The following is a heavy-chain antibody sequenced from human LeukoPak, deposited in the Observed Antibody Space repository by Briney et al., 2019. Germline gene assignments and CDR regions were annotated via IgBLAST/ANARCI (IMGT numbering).Heavy chain of an antibody. V-gene: IGHV3-21*01. CDR3: ARDKSGSYDRYMDV. D-gene: IGHD1-26*01. Sequence: GSLRLSCAASGFTFDTYSMDWVRQAPGKGLEWVSSISSRSTYIYYADSVKGRFTISRDNANNSLHLQMNSLRAEDTAVYYCARDKSGSYDRYMDVWGTGTTVTVSS. CDR1: GFTFDTYS. J-gene: IGHJ6*03. CDR2: ISSRSTYI.